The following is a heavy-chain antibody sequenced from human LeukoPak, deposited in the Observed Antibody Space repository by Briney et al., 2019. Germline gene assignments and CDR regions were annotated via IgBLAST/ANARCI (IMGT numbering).Heavy chain of an antibody. D-gene: IGHD1-7*01. Sequence: GASVKVSCKASGYTFTGYYMHWVRQAPGQGLEWMGWINPNSGGTNYAQKLQGRVTMTTDTSTSTAYMELRSLRSDDTAVYYCARTRFWNYEGNWFDPWGQGTLVTVSS. CDR2: INPNSGGT. CDR3: ARTRFWNYEGNWFDP. V-gene: IGHV1-2*02. CDR1: GYTFTGYY. J-gene: IGHJ5*02.